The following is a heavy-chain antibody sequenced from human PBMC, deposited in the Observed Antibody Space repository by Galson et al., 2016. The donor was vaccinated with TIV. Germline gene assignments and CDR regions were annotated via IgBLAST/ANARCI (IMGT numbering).Heavy chain of an antibody. CDR3: ARGFYRLGYVGVY. D-gene: IGHD3-16*01. J-gene: IGHJ4*02. Sequence: SLRLSCAASGFTLSDYGMNRVRQSPGKGLEWVSAITSSSKFIYYADSVKGRFSISRDNAKNSVYLQMDSLNVEDTAVYYCARGFYRLGYVGVYWGQGALVTVS. CDR2: ITSSSKFI. CDR1: GFTLSDYG. V-gene: IGHV3-21*01.